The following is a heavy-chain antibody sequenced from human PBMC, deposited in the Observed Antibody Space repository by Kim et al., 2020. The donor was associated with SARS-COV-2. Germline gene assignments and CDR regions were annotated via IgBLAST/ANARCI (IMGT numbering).Heavy chain of an antibody. D-gene: IGHD6-19*01. CDR1: GFTFSRYA. J-gene: IGHJ4*02. V-gene: IGHV3-23*01. CDR3: AKDHHSSGWPTFDY. Sequence: GGSLRLSCVASGFTFSRYAMSWVRQAPGKAPEWIASVNNGGNAYYADSVQGRFTVARDNSANTLNLHMNSLRAEDTALYYCAKDHHSSGWPTFDYGGQGNLVTVSS. CDR2: VNNGGNA.